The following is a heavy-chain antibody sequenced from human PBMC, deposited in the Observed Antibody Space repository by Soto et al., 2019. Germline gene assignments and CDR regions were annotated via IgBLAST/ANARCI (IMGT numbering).Heavy chain of an antibody. Sequence: WGSLRLSCAASGFTFIPYTMHFFRHTAFKWLEWVAVISYDGSDKNYADSVRGRFTISRDNSKNTLFLQMNSLRAEDTALYYCARGGGFCGADCYKGGIDYWGQGALVTVSS. CDR3: ARGGGFCGADCYKGGIDY. CDR1: GFTFIPYT. CDR2: ISYDGSDK. D-gene: IGHD2-21*02. J-gene: IGHJ4*02. V-gene: IGHV3-30-3*01.